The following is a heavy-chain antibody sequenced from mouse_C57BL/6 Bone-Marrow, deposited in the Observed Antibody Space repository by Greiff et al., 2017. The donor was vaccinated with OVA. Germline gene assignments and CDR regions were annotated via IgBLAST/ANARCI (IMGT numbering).Heavy chain of an antibody. J-gene: IGHJ4*01. CDR3: TRGRYAMDY. CDR2: IDPETGGT. CDR1: GYTFTDYE. V-gene: IGHV1-15*01. Sequence: QVHVKQSGAELVRPGASVTLSCKASGYTFTDYEMHWVKQTPVHGLEWIGAIDPETGGTAYNQKFKGKAILTADKSSSTAYMELRSLTSEDSAVYYCTRGRYAMDYWGQGTSVTVSS.